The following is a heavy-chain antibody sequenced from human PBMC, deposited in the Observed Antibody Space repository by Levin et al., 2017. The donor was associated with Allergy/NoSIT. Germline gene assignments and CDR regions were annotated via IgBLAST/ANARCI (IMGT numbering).Heavy chain of an antibody. Sequence: GESLKISCAASGFTFSTYSMNWVRQAPGKGLEWVSYISSSLSTIFYADSVRGRFTISRDNAKSSLYLEMNSLRAEDTAVYYCATDLGRGVVVPAMGGQGTLVTVSS. D-gene: IGHD2-2*01. CDR2: ISSSLSTI. V-gene: IGHV3-48*01. CDR3: ATDLGRGVVVPAM. J-gene: IGHJ4*02. CDR1: GFTFSTYS.